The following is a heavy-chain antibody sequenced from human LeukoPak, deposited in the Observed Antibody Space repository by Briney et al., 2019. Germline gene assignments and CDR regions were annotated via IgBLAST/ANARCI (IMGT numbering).Heavy chain of an antibody. V-gene: IGHV4-59*01. CDR2: IYYSGST. Sequence: SETLSLTCTVSGGSISSYYWSWIRQSPGKGLEWIGYIYYSGSTNYNPSLRSRVTISVDTSKNQFSLKLSSVTAADTAVYYCARGVYGDSTWGQGTLVTVSS. CDR1: GGSISSYY. D-gene: IGHD4-17*01. CDR3: ARGVYGDST. J-gene: IGHJ1*01.